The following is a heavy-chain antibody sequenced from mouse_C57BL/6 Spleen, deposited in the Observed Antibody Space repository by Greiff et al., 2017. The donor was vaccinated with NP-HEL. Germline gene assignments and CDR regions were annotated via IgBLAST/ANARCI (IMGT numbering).Heavy chain of an antibody. CDR1: GFTFSDYG. CDR3: ARDYYGSSYLYAMDY. CDR2: ISSGSSTI. J-gene: IGHJ4*01. V-gene: IGHV5-17*01. D-gene: IGHD1-1*01. Sequence: EVQRVESGGGLVKPGGSLKLSCAASGFTFSDYGMHWVRQAPEKGLEWVAYISSGSSTIYYADTVKGRFTISRDNAKNTLFLQMTSLRSEDTALYYCARDYYGSSYLYAMDYWGQGTSVTVSS.